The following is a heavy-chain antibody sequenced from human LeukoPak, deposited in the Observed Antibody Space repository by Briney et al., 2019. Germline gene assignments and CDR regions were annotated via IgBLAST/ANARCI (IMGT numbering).Heavy chain of an antibody. Sequence: XMXXVRQAPGKGLEWVSSISNSGGRTFYADSVKGRFTISRDNSKITLYLQMNSLRAEDTAVYYCARGPNSNWSGLDFWGQGTLLTVSS. CDR3: ARGPNSNWSGLDF. V-gene: IGHV3-23*01. CDR2: ISNSGGRT. D-gene: IGHD6-6*01. J-gene: IGHJ4*02. CDR1: X.